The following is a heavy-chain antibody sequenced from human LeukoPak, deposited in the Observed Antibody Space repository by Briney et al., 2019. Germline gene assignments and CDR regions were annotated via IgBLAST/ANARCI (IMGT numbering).Heavy chain of an antibody. Sequence: SETLSLTCAVYGGPFSGYYWSWIRQPPGKGLEWIGEINHSGSTNYNPSLKSRVTISVDTSKNQFSLKLSSVTAADTAVYYCARDVTMVRGIDYWGQGTLVTVSS. V-gene: IGHV4-34*01. CDR3: ARDVTMVRGIDY. CDR2: INHSGST. D-gene: IGHD3-10*01. CDR1: GGPFSGYY. J-gene: IGHJ4*02.